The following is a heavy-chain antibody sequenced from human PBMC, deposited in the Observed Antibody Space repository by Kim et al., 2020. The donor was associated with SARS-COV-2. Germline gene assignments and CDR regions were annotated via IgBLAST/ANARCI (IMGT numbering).Heavy chain of an antibody. V-gene: IGHV3-7*03. J-gene: IGHJ3*02. D-gene: IGHD3-16*01. Sequence: GGSLRLSCAASGFTFSSHWMTWVRQAPGKGLEWVANIKQDGSEKFYVDSVKGRFTISRDNAKNSLYLQMNSLRAEDTAVYYCARESRLQRRDDAFDIWGQGTMVTVSS. CDR3: ARESRLQRRDDAFDI. CDR1: GFTFSSHW. CDR2: IKQDGSEK.